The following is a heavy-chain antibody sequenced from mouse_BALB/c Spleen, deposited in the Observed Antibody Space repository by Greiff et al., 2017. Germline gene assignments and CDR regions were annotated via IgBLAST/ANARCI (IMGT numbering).Heavy chain of an antibody. CDR3: AREATVVAKETNY. V-gene: IGHV1-14*01. Sequence: EVQLQESGPELVKPGASVKMSCKASGYTFTSYVMHWVKQKPGQGLEWIGYINPYNDGTKYNEKFKGKATLTSDKSSSTAYMELSSLTSEDSAVYYCAREATVVAKETNYWGQGTTLTVSS. J-gene: IGHJ2*01. CDR2: INPYNDGT. CDR1: GYTFTSYV. D-gene: IGHD1-1*01.